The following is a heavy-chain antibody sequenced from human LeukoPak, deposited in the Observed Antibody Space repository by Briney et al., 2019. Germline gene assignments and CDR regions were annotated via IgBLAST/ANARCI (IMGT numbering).Heavy chain of an antibody. V-gene: IGHV4-59*01. Sequence: SETLSLTCSVSGDSITSYYWSWIRQPPGKGLEWIGHIYYGGSTNYKPSLKSRVTMSVDTSKNRISLKVTSVTAADTAVYYCARRGVMGGFDIWGQGTMVTVSS. CDR2: IYYGGST. D-gene: IGHD3-16*01. J-gene: IGHJ3*02. CDR3: ARRGVMGGFDI. CDR1: GDSITSYY.